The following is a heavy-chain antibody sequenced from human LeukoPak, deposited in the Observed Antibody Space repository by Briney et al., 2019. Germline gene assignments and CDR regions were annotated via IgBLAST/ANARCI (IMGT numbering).Heavy chain of an antibody. CDR2: ISRGSSAI. Sequence: PGGSLRLSCAASGFTFSTYSMAWVRQAPGKGLEWVSYISRGSSAIYYADSVKGRFTISRDNARNSLSLQMNSLRAQDTAVYYCSSDAAWPPQDFDCWGQGTLVTVSS. CDR3: SSDAAWPPQDFDC. V-gene: IGHV3-48*01. D-gene: IGHD2-15*01. CDR1: GFTFSTYS. J-gene: IGHJ4*02.